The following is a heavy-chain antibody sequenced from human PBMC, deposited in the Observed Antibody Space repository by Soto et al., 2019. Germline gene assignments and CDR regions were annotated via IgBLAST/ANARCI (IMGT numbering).Heavy chain of an antibody. D-gene: IGHD2-2*01. CDR3: AAQSGVVPAATYDYGMDF. V-gene: IGHV3-30*03. CDR1: GFTFSSYG. CDR2: ISYDGSNK. Sequence: QVQLVESGGGVVQPWRSLRLSCAASGFTFSSYGMHWVRQAPGKGLEWVAVISYDGSNKYYADSVKGRFNISRDNSKNTLYLQMNSLRAEDTAVYYCAAQSGVVPAATYDYGMDFWGKGTTVTVSS. J-gene: IGHJ6*04.